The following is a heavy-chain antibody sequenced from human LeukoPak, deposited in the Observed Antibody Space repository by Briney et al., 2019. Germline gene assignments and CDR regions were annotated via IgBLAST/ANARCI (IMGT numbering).Heavy chain of an antibody. CDR2: INSDGSST. CDR3: ARGYGGSLD. V-gene: IGHV3-74*01. Sequence: GGSLRLSCAASGFIFSSFWMHWVRQAPGKGLVWVSRINSDGSSTIYADSVKGRFTVSRDNAKNTLYSQMNSLSAEDTAVYYCARGYGGSLDWGQGTLVTVSS. J-gene: IGHJ4*02. CDR1: GFIFSSFW. D-gene: IGHD2-15*01.